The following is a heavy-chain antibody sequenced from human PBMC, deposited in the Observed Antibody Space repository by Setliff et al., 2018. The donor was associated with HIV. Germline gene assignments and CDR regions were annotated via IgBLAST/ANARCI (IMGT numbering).Heavy chain of an antibody. CDR2: INHSGIT. D-gene: IGHD4-4*01. V-gene: IGHV4-34*01. CDR1: GASFSGYY. Sequence: SETLSLTCAVYGASFSGYYWAWIRQSPGTGLEWIGEINHSGITNYNPTLKSRVTISVDRSKNQFFLKLTSVTAADTAVFYCARSVMTTTNYFDYWGPGTLVTVSS. CDR3: ARSVMTTTNYFDY. J-gene: IGHJ4*02.